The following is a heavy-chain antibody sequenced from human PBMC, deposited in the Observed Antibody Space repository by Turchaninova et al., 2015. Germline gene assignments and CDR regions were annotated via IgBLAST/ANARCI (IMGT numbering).Heavy chain of an antibody. CDR2: MSHSGST. D-gene: IGHD6-19*01. V-gene: IGHV4-38-2*01. J-gene: IGHJ4*02. Sequence: QVQLQESGPGLVKPSETLSLTCAVSGYSISSGYYWGWIRQPPGKGLAWIGGMSHSGSTYYNSSLKSRVTISVDTXKNPXSLKLXXVTXAXTAVYYCXXXGMSSSGWYXSYFXXWGQGTLVTXSS. CDR1: GYSISSGYY. CDR3: XXXGMSSSGWYXSYFXX.